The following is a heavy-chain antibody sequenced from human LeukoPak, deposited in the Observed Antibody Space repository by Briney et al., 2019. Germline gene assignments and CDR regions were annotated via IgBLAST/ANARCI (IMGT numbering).Heavy chain of an antibody. Sequence: GGSLRLSCAASGFTFSSNYMSWVRQAPGKGLEWVSVIYSGGSTYYSDSVKGRFTVSRDNSKNTLYLQMNSLRAEDTAVYYCARYCSSTSCYTSRAFDIWGQGTMVTVSS. CDR1: GFTFSSNY. CDR3: ARYCSSTSCYTSRAFDI. V-gene: IGHV3-53*01. J-gene: IGHJ3*02. CDR2: IYSGGST. D-gene: IGHD2-2*02.